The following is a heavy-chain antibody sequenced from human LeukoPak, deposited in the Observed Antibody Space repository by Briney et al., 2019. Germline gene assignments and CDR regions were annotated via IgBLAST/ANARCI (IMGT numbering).Heavy chain of an antibody. CDR3: VVGYSYGPWYYGMDV. D-gene: IGHD5-18*01. V-gene: IGHV1-69*06. CDR1: GGTFSSYA. J-gene: IGHJ6*04. CDR2: IIPIFGTA. Sequence: SVKVSCKASGGTFSSYAISWVRQAPGQGLEWVGGIIPIFGTANYAQKFQGRVTITADKSTSTAYMELSSLRSEDTAVYYCVVGYSYGPWYYGMDVWGKGTTVTVSS.